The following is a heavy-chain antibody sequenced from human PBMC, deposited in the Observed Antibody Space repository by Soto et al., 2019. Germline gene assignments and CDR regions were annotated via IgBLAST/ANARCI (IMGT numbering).Heavy chain of an antibody. D-gene: IGHD1-26*01. CDR2: IWHDGNNK. CDR1: GFTFINYG. V-gene: IGHV3-33*01. Sequence: WGSLRLSCAASGFTFINYGIHFFRHSPGKGLEWVAIIWHDGNNKYYADSVRGRFIISRDNSKNRLYLQMNSLRAEDTAVYYCASDLVGASDSYGSDVWGQGTPVTVSS. J-gene: IGHJ6*02. CDR3: ASDLVGASDSYGSDV.